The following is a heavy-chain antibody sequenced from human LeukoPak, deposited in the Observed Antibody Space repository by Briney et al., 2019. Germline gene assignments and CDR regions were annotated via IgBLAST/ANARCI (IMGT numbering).Heavy chain of an antibody. D-gene: IGHD5-12*01. Sequence: GGSLRLSCAASGFVFSNYAMNWVRQAPGKGLEYVSAITGDGSTPYYANSVKGRFTISRDNSRNTLYLQMGSLRSEDMAVYYCARVGFSGYDSWGQGTLVTVSS. CDR1: GFVFSNYA. V-gene: IGHV3-64*01. CDR2: ITGDGSTP. J-gene: IGHJ5*02. CDR3: ARVGFSGYDS.